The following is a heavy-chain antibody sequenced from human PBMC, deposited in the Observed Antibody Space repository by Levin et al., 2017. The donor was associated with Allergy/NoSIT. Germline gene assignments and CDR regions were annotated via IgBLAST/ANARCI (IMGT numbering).Heavy chain of an antibody. CDR1: GFTFSNYG. V-gene: IGHV3-30*18. CDR3: AKESPPILTGYVGY. D-gene: IGHD3-9*01. Sequence: LSLTCAASGFTFSNYGMHWVRQAPGKGLEWVAVIAYDGTNKFYADSVKGRFTISRDNSKNTLYLQMNSLRTEDTAMYYCAKESPPILTGYVGYWGQGTLVTVSS. J-gene: IGHJ4*02. CDR2: IAYDGTNK.